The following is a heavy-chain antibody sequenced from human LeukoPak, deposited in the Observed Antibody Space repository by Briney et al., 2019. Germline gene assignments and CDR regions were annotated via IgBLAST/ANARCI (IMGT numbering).Heavy chain of an antibody. CDR2: ISGSGGST. V-gene: IGHV3-23*01. J-gene: IGHJ6*02. Sequence: GGSLRLSCAASGFTFSSYAMSWVRQAPGKGLEWVSAISGSGGSTYYADSVKGRFTISRDNSKNTLYLQMNNLRAEDTAVYYCAKVLASDSNRDYYYGMDVWGQGTTVTVSS. D-gene: IGHD2/OR15-2a*01. CDR3: AKVLASDSNRDYYYGMDV. CDR1: GFTFSSYA.